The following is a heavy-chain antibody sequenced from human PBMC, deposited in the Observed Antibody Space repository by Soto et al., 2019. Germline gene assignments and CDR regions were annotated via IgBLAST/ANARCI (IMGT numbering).Heavy chain of an antibody. CDR3: ARTYSSSWPPGNYYGMDV. Sequence: QVQLVESGGGVVQPGRSLRLSCAASGFTFSSYGMHWVRQAPGKGLEWVAVIWCDGSNKYYADSVKGRFTISRDNSKNTLYLQMNSLRAEDTAVYYCARTYSSSWPPGNYYGMDVWGQGTTVTVSS. D-gene: IGHD6-13*01. CDR1: GFTFSSYG. CDR2: IWCDGSNK. V-gene: IGHV3-33*01. J-gene: IGHJ6*02.